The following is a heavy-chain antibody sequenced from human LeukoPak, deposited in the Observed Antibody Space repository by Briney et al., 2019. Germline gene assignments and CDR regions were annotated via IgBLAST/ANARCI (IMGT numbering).Heavy chain of an antibody. V-gene: IGHV4-4*07. CDR2: IYISGTP. J-gene: IGHJ4*02. CDR1: GGSISNYY. Sequence: PSETLSLTCTVSGGSISNYYWTWIRQPAGKGLEWIGRIYISGTPNYNPSLRGRVTMSIDTSMNQFSLKLTSVTAADTAVYYCAREKMTTITTIDYWGQGTLVTVSS. CDR3: AREKMTTITTIDY. D-gene: IGHD4-11*01.